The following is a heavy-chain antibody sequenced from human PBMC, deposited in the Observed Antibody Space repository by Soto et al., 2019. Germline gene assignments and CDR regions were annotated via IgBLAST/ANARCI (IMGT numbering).Heavy chain of an antibody. Sequence: PGGSLRLSCAGSGFTPTTTPLSWVRQPPGKGLEWVSAISGSGGSTYYADSVKGRFTISRYNSKNTLYLQMNSLRAEDTAVYYCAKTYYYDSSGYLYFDYWGQGTLVTVSS. CDR1: GFTPTTTP. V-gene: IGHV3-23*01. J-gene: IGHJ4*02. CDR2: ISGSGGST. CDR3: AKTYYYDSSGYLYFDY. D-gene: IGHD3-22*01.